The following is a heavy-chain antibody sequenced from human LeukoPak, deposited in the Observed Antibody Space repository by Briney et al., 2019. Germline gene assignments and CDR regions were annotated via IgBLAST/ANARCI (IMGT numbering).Heavy chain of an antibody. V-gene: IGHV3-30*18. J-gene: IGHJ5*02. Sequence: GGSLRLSCVASGFTLSTYGMHWVRQAPGKGLEWVAIASYDGSIEHYADSVKGRSTISRDTSKNTLYLQMNSLRAEDTAVYYCAKDFYAFSGSGQNWFDPWGQGTLVTVSS. CDR1: GFTLSTYG. CDR2: ASYDGSIE. D-gene: IGHD3-10*01. CDR3: AKDFYAFSGSGQNWFDP.